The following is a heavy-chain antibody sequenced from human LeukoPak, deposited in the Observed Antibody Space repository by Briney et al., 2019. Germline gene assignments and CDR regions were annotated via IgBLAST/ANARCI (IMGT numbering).Heavy chain of an antibody. J-gene: IGHJ4*02. Sequence: PGGSLRLSCSASGFTFSTYTMYWVRQAPGKGLENLSVINGDGRSTYYADSVKGRFTISRDNSKNTLYLQMSSLRAEDTAMYYCVGDQVADTGYLRWGQGTRVTVSS. CDR1: GFTFSTYT. CDR2: INGDGRST. D-gene: IGHD3-16*02. V-gene: IGHV3-64D*06. CDR3: VGDQVADTGYLR.